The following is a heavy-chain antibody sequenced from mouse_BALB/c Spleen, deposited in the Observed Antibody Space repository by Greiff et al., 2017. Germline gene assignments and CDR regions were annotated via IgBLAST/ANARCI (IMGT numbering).Heavy chain of an antibody. CDR3: ATYKGNYPYFDY. J-gene: IGHJ2*01. D-gene: IGHD2-1*01. Sequence: AASGFDFSRYWMSWVRQAPGKGLEWIGEINPDSSTINYTPSLKDKFIISRDNAKNTLYLQMSKVRSEDTALYYCATYKGNYPYFDYWGQGTTLTVSS. V-gene: IGHV4-1*02. CDR1: GFDFSRYW. CDR2: INPDSSTI.